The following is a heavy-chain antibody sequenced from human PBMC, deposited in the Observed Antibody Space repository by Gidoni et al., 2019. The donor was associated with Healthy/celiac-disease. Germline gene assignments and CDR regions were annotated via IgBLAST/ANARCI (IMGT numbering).Heavy chain of an antibody. CDR3: ARSTGYCSSTSCPYGMDV. D-gene: IGHD2-2*01. CDR1: GGSISSYY. J-gene: IGHJ6*02. V-gene: IGHV4-4*07. CDR2: IYTSGST. Sequence: QVQLQESGPGLVQPSETLSLTCTVSGGSISSYYWSWIRQPAGKGLEWIGRIYTSGSTNYNPSLKSRVTMSVDTSKNQFSLKLSSVTAADTAVYYCARSTGYCSSTSCPYGMDVWGQGTTVTVSS.